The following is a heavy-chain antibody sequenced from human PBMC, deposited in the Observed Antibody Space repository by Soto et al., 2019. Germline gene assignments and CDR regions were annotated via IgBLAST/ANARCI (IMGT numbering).Heavy chain of an antibody. Sequence: GGSLRLSCAASGFTFSSYAMTWVRQAPGKGLEWVSAISGGGGSTYYADSVKGRFTISRDNSKNTLYLEMNSLRAEDTAVYYCAKGLLGAYCSSTSCANFDDWGQGTLVTVSS. V-gene: IGHV3-23*01. D-gene: IGHD2-2*01. CDR3: AKGLLGAYCSSTSCANFDD. CDR1: GFTFSSYA. J-gene: IGHJ4*02. CDR2: ISGGGGST.